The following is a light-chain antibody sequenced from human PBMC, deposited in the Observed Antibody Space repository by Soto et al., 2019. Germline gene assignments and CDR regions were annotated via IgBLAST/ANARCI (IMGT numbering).Light chain of an antibody. J-gene: IGKJ4*01. V-gene: IGKV3-20*01. Sequence: EIVLTQSPGTLSLSPGERATLSCRASQSVSSSYLAWYQQKPGQAPRLLIYGASSRATDIPDRFSGSGSGTDFTLTSSRLEPEDFEVYYCQQYGNSPAFGGGTKVEIK. CDR3: QQYGNSPA. CDR2: GAS. CDR1: QSVSSSY.